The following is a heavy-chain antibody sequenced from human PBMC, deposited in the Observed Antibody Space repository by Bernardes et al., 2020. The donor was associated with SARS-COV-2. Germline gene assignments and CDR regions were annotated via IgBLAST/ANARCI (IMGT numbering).Heavy chain of an antibody. Sequence: SETLSLTCTVSGGSISSSSYYWGWIRQPPGKGLEWIGSIYYSGSTYYNPSLKSRVTISVDTSKNQFSLKLSSVTAADTAVYYCARQAMVTGFDPWGQGTLVTVSS. CDR3: ARQAMVTGFDP. CDR2: IYYSGST. J-gene: IGHJ5*02. D-gene: IGHD5-18*01. CDR1: GGSISSSSYY. V-gene: IGHV4-39*01.